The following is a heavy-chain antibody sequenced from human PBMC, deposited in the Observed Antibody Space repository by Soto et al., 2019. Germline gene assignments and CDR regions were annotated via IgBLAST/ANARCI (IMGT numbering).Heavy chain of an antibody. J-gene: IGHJ4*02. D-gene: IGHD3-9*01. V-gene: IGHV3-73*01. CDR3: AGPPNDWRAYADY. CDR2: IRSKANSYAT. CDR1: GFTFSDSA. Sequence: GGSLRLSCAASGFTFSDSAMHWVRQASGKGLEWVGRIRSKANSYATAYAASVKGRFTISRDDSKNTVYLRMNSLKTDDTAMYYCAGPPNDWRAYADYWGQGTLVTVSS.